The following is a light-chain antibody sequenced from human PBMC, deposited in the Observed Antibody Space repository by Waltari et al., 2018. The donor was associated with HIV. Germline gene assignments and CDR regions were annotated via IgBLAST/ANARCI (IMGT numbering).Light chain of an antibody. CDR2: GAS. CDR3: QHFGSSRT. V-gene: IGKV3-20*01. Sequence: EIVLTQSPGTLSLSPGERATLSCRASQTIGSSYLALYQQKPGQAPRLLIFGASTRATGIPDRFSGSGAGTDFTLTISRLEPEDFAVYYCQHFGSSRTFGQGTKVEIK. J-gene: IGKJ1*01. CDR1: QTIGSSY.